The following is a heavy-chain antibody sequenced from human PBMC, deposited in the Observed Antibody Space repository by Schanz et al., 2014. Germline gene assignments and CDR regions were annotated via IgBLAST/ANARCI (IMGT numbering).Heavy chain of an antibody. J-gene: IGHJ4*02. D-gene: IGHD3-9*01. CDR2: MSGSGSTA. CDR3: AYYDVLTGFDY. CDR1: GFTFSGYA. V-gene: IGHV3-23*04. Sequence: EVQLVESGGGLVQPGGSLRLSCAASGFTFSGYAMSWVRQAPGKGLEWVSGMSGSGSTADYADSVKGRFTISRDNSKNTLYLQINNLRAEDTAVYYCAYYDVLTGFDYWGQGTQVTVSS.